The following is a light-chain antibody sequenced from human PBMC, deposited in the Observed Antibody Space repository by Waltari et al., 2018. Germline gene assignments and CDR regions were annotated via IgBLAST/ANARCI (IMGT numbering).Light chain of an antibody. J-gene: IGKJ4*01. CDR1: QTVRTTY. CDR3: QQYDISPLT. CDR2: GAS. V-gene: IGKV3-20*01. Sequence: EIVLTQSPGTLSLSPGERATLSCRASQTVRTTYLAWYQPQPGQAPTLLIYGASSRATGIPDRFSGSGSGTDFSLTISSLEPEDFAVYYCQQYDISPLTFGGGTRVEIK.